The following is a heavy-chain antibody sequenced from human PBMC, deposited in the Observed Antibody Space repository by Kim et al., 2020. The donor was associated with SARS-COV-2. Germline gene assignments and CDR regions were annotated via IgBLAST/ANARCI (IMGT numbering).Heavy chain of an antibody. J-gene: IGHJ4*02. CDR1: GFSFRTSW. V-gene: IGHV3-7*03. Sequence: GGSLRLSCAGSGFSFRTSWMSWVRQAPGKGLEWVANINQDGSEKYYVDSVKGRFTISRDNAKSSLYLQMNSLRADDTAVYYCAKGGGKSHDYWGQGTLVT. D-gene: IGHD3-16*01. CDR2: INQDGSEK. CDR3: AKGGGKSHDY.